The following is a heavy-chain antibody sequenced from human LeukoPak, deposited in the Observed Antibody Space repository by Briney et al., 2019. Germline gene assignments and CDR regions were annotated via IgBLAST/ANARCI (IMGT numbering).Heavy chain of an antibody. V-gene: IGHV3-49*03. D-gene: IGHD3-16*02. CDR2: IRSKAYGGTA. J-gene: IGHJ5*02. Sequence: HPGGSLRLSCTASGFTFGDYAMSWFRQAPGKGLEWVGFIRSKAYGGTAEYAASVKGRFTISRDDSKSIAYLQMNSLKTEDTAVYYCTREPLPFVLDWFDPWGQGTLVTVSS. CDR3: TREPLPFVLDWFDP. CDR1: GFTFGDYA.